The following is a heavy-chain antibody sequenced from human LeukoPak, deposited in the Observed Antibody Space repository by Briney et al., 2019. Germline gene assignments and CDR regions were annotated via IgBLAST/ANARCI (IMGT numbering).Heavy chain of an antibody. D-gene: IGHD6-6*01. J-gene: IGHJ4*02. CDR3: ARDLATEYSSSSTPGEIDY. Sequence: GGSLRLSCAASGFTFSSYEMNWVRQAPGKGLEWVSYISSSGSTIYYADSVKGRFTISRDNAKNSLYLLMNSLRAEDTAVYYCARDLATEYSSSSTPGEIDYWGQGTLVTVSS. CDR1: GFTFSSYE. CDR2: ISSSGSTI. V-gene: IGHV3-48*03.